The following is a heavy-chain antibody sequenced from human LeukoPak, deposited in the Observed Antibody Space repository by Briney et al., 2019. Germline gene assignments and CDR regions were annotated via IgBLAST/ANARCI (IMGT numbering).Heavy chain of an antibody. CDR1: GGSISSYY. CDR3: AKTGDLNYWYFDL. CDR2: IYYSGNT. V-gene: IGHV4-59*01. Sequence: SETLSLTCTVSGGSISSYYWNWIRQPPGKGLDWIGYIYYSGNTNYHPSLKSRVTISVDTSKNQFSLKLSSVTAADTAVYYCAKTGDLNYWYFDLWGRGTLVTVSS. D-gene: IGHD7-27*01. J-gene: IGHJ2*01.